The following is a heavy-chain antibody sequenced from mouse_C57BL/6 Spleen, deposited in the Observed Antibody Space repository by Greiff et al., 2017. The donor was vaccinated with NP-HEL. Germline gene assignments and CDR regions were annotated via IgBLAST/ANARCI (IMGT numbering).Heavy chain of an antibody. CDR1: GFSLTSYG. V-gene: IGHV2-2*01. D-gene: IGHD2-3*01. Sequence: VMLVESGPGLVQPSQSLSITCTVSGFSLTSYGVHWVRQSPGKGLEWLGVIWRGGSTDYNAAFISRLSISKDNSKSQVFFKMNSLQADDTAIYYCAGDGYLFAYWGQGTLVTVSA. CDR2: IWRGGST. J-gene: IGHJ3*01. CDR3: AGDGYLFAY.